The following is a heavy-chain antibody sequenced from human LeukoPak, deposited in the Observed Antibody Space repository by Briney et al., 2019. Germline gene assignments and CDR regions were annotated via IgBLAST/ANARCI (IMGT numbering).Heavy chain of an antibody. CDR1: GFTFSNYG. J-gene: IGHJ4*02. D-gene: IGHD1-7*01. CDR2: ISSSSSYI. Sequence: GGSLRLSCAASGFTFSNYGMSWVRQAPGKGLEWVSSISSSSSYIYYADSLKGRFTISRDNAKNSLYLQMNSLRADDTAIYYCAGGLCWNYFSLDFWGQGTLVTVSS. V-gene: IGHV3-21*06. CDR3: AGGLCWNYFSLDF.